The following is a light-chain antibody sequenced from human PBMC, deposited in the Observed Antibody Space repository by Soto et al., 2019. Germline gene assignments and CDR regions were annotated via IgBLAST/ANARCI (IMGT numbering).Light chain of an antibody. Sequence: PSALSASVGDRVTITCRASQGISSYLAWYQQKPGKAPKLLIYAASTLQSGVPSRFSGSGSGTDFTLTISCLQSEDFATYYCQQYYSYPRTFGQGTKVDIK. J-gene: IGKJ1*01. V-gene: IGKV1-8*01. CDR1: QGISSY. CDR3: QQYYSYPRT. CDR2: AAS.